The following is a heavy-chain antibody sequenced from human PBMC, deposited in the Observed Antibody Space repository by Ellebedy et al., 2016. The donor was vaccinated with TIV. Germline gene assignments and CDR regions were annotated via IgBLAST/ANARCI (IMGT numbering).Heavy chain of an antibody. CDR1: GYSLTELS. CDR3: ARVRVAAASYGAPGYFYYYGLDV. CDR2: FDPEEGET. V-gene: IGHV1-24*01. Sequence: ASVKVSCXVSGYSLTELSMHWVRQAPGKGLEWMGGFDPEEGETIYAQKFQGRVTMTEDTSTDTAYMELSSLRSEDTAVYYCARVRVAAASYGAPGYFYYYGLDVWGQGTTVTVSS. D-gene: IGHD2-2*01. J-gene: IGHJ6*02.